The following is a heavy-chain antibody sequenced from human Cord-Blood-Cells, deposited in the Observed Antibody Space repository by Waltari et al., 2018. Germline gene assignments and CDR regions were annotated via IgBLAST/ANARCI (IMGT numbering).Heavy chain of an antibody. CDR2: IYYSGST. CDR3: ARGGVLRFLEWPADY. CDR1: GGSISSSSYY. Sequence: QLQLQESGPGLVKPSETLSLTCTVSGGSISSSSYYWGWIRQPPGKGLEWIGSIYYSGSTYYNPSLKSRVTISVDTSKNQFSLKLSSVTAADTAVYYCARGGVLRFLEWPADYWGQGTLVTVSS. J-gene: IGHJ4*02. V-gene: IGHV4-39*01. D-gene: IGHD3-3*01.